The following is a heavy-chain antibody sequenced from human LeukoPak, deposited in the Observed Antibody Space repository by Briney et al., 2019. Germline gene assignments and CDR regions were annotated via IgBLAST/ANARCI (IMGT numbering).Heavy chain of an antibody. J-gene: IGHJ4*02. V-gene: IGHV6-1*01. CDR3: ARFAEMLTGFDY. D-gene: IGHD3-16*01. Sequence: SQTLSLTCAISGDSVSSNSAAWNWIRQSPSRGLEWLGRTYFRSKWYNDYTVSLKSRITVNPDTSKNQFPLHMESVTPEDTAVYYCARFAEMLTGFDYWGQGTLVTVSS. CDR2: TYFRSKWYN. CDR1: GDSVSSNSAA.